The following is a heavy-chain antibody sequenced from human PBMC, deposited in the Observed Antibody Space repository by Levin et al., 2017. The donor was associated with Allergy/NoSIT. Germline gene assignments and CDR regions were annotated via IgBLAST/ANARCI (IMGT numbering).Heavy chain of an antibody. D-gene: IGHD3-10*01. J-gene: IGHJ4*02. CDR1: GFTFSSYG. CDR2: ISYDGSNK. CDR3: AKDMDSGSYRTSVDY. Sequence: SCAASGFTFSSYGMHWVRQAPGKGLEWVAVISYDGSNKYYADSVKGRFTISRDNSKNTLYLQMNSLRAEDTAVYYCAKDMDSGSYRTSVDYWGQGTLVTVSS. V-gene: IGHV3-30*18.